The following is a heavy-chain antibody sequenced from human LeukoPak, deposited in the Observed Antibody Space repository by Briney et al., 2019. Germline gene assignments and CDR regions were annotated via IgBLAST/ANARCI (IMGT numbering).Heavy chain of an antibody. CDR3: GTTTLSATWNY. Sequence: GGSLRLSCAASGFTFSSYWMSWVRQAPGKGLEWVANIKQDGSEKYYVDSVKGRFTISRDNAKNSLYLQMNSLRTEDTAVYYCGTTTLSATWNYWGQGTLVTVSS. V-gene: IGHV3-7*03. CDR2: IKQDGSEK. J-gene: IGHJ4*02. D-gene: IGHD3-16*02. CDR1: GFTFSSYW.